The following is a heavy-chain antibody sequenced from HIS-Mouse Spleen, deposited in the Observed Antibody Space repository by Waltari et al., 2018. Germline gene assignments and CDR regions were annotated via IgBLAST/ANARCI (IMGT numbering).Heavy chain of an antibody. V-gene: IGHV4-34*01. Sequence: QVQLQQWGAGLLKPSETLSLTCAVYGGSFSGYYWRRLRQPPGKGLEWIGEINHSGSTNYNPSLKSRVTISVDTSKNQFSLKLSSVTAADTAVYYCARVRTGDPSYWYFDLWGRGTLVTVSS. CDR3: ARVRTGDPSYWYFDL. CDR1: GGSFSGYY. D-gene: IGHD7-27*01. J-gene: IGHJ2*01. CDR2: INHSGST.